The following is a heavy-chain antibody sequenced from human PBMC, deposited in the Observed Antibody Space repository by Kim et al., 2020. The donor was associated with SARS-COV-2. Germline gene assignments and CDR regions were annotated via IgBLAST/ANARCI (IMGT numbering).Heavy chain of an antibody. CDR3: ARGQSLITIIVVVVGAFDY. D-gene: IGHD3-22*01. J-gene: IGHJ4*02. CDR1: GGSISSGGYY. CDR2: IYYSGST. V-gene: IGHV4-31*03. Sequence: SETLSLTCTVSGGSISSGGYYWSWIRPHPGKGLEWIGYIYYSGSTYYNPYLKSRVTISVDTSKNQFSLKLSSVNAADTAVYYCARGQSLITIIVVVVGAFDYWGQGTLVTVSS.